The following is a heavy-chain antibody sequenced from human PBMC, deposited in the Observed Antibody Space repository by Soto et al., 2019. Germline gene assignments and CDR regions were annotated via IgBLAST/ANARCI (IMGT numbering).Heavy chain of an antibody. CDR3: ARDVITMVRGVTEFAYFQH. J-gene: IGHJ1*01. D-gene: IGHD3-10*01. CDR1: GFTFSSYS. CDR2: ISSSSSTI. V-gene: IGHV3-48*02. Sequence: PGGSLRLSCAASGFTFSSYSMNWVRQAPGKGLEWVSYISSSSSTIYYADSVKGRFTISRDNAKNSLYLQMNSLRDEDTAVYYCARDVITMVRGVTEFAYFQHWGQGTLVTVSS.